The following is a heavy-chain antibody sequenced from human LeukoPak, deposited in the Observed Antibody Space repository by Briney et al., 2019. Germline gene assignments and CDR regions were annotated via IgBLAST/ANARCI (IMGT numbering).Heavy chain of an antibody. CDR1: GFTFSSYA. CDR2: ISGSGGST. Sequence: PGGSLRLSCAASGFTFSSYAMSWVRQAPGKGLEWVSAISGSGGSTYYADSVKGRFTISRDNSKNTLYLQMNSLRAEDTAVYYCALIGYYDFWSGIRPYFDYWGQGTLVTVSS. CDR3: ALIGYYDFWSGIRPYFDY. J-gene: IGHJ4*02. V-gene: IGHV3-23*01. D-gene: IGHD3-3*01.